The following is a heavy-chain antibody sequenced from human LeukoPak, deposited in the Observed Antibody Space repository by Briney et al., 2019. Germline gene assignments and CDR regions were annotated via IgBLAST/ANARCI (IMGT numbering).Heavy chain of an antibody. D-gene: IGHD4-23*01. Sequence: PGGSLRLSCVTSGFTLSDHPMTWVRQGPGKGLEWISTISGDSAEIVYADSVKGRFTISRDNSKNTLYLQMNSLRAEDTAVYYCARESVGSIRWFHYYYYYGMDVWGQGTTVTVSS. J-gene: IGHJ6*02. CDR1: GFTLSDHP. CDR3: ARESVGSIRWFHYYYYYGMDV. V-gene: IGHV3-69-1*01. CDR2: ISGDSAEI.